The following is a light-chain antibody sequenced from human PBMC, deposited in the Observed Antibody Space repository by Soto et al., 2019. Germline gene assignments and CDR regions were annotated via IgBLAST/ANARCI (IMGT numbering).Light chain of an antibody. J-gene: IGLJ2*01. CDR3: AAWDDSLNGPF. Sequence: QLVLTQPPSASGTPGQRVTISCSGSSSNIGSNTVNWYQQLPGTAPKLLIYSNNQRPSGVPDRFSGSKSGTSASLAISGLQSEDEADYYCAAWDDSLNGPFFGGGTKVTVL. V-gene: IGLV1-44*01. CDR1: SSNIGSNT. CDR2: SNN.